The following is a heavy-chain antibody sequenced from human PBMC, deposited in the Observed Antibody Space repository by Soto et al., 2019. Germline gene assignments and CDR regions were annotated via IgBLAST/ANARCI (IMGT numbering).Heavy chain of an antibody. CDR1: GFSLSTSGIG. CDR2: IYWSGDE. CDR3: ARGLAALPVFAFDI. Sequence: QSTLKESGPTLVKPTQTLTLTCSFSGFSLSTSGIGVGWIRQPPGKALEWLAHIYWSGDEHYSPSLRSRLSITKDTSKNQVVLTMTNMDPVDTATYYCARGLAALPVFAFDIWGQGTMVTVSS. J-gene: IGHJ3*02. V-gene: IGHV2-5*01. D-gene: IGHD6-6*01.